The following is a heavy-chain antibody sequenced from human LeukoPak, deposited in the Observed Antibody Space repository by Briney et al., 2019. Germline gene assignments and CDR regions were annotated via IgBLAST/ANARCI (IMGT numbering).Heavy chain of an antibody. CDR1: GGSFSTYY. CDR3: ARGGNYWPQWWFDP. V-gene: IGHV4-59*01. Sequence: SETLSLTCAVYGGSFSTYYWSWIRQPPGKGLEWIGYIYYAGSTSYNPSLKSRVTMSLDASKNQFSLELNSVTPADTAVYYCARGGNYWPQWWFDPWGRGTLVSVSS. CDR2: IYYAGST. D-gene: IGHD1-26*01. J-gene: IGHJ5*02.